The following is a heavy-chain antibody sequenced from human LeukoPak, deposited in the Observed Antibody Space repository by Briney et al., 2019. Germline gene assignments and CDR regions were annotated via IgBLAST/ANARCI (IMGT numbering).Heavy chain of an antibody. CDR2: IYTSGNT. Sequence: KPSETLSLTCTVSGGSISSGSDYWGWIRQPAGKGLEWIGRIYTSGNTNYNPSLKSRVTISLDTSKNHFSLKLSSVTAADTAVYYCARSVWWFDPWGQGTLVTVSS. CDR3: ARSVWWFDP. CDR1: GGSISSGSDY. J-gene: IGHJ5*02. V-gene: IGHV4-61*02. D-gene: IGHD2-21*01.